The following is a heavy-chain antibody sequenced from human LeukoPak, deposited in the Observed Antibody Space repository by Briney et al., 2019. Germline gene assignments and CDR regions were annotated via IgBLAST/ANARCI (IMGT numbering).Heavy chain of an antibody. J-gene: IGHJ4*02. CDR3: VRDPLAARLIFDY. Sequence: PGGSLRLSRAASGFTFSTYWMSWVRQAPGKGLEWVANIKQDGSEKFYVDSVKGRFTISRDNAKNSLYLQMNSLRVEDTAVYYCVRDPLAARLIFDYWGQGTLVTVSS. D-gene: IGHD6-6*01. CDR2: IKQDGSEK. CDR1: GFTFSTYW. V-gene: IGHV3-7*01.